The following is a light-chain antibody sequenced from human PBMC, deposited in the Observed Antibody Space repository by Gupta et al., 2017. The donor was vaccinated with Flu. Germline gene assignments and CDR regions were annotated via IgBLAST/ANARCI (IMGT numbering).Light chain of an antibody. CDR1: SDINVGSYN. J-gene: IGLJ2*01. V-gene: IGLV5-37*01. CDR3: MILPSNAVV. Sequence: QPVLTQPPSSSASPGESARLTCTLPSDINVGSYNIYWYQQKPGSPPRYLLFYYSDSHKGQGLGVPSPFSGVQLYLTNTGNFTNSGLQSEDEADYYCMILPSNAVVFGGGTKLTVL. CDR2: YYSDSHK.